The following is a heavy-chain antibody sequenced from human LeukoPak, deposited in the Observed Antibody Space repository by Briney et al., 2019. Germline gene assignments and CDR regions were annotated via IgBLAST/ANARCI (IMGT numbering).Heavy chain of an antibody. CDR3: ARLGRGIAVAGVFDY. V-gene: IGHV4-31*03. CDR1: GGSISSGDHY. CDR2: IYYSGST. Sequence: SQTLSLTCTNLGGSISSGDHYWSWIRQHPGKGLEWIGYIYYSGSTHYNPSLKSRVSMSVETSKNRFSLKLSSVTAADTAVYYCARLGRGIAVAGVFDYWGQGTLVTVSS. J-gene: IGHJ4*02. D-gene: IGHD6-19*01.